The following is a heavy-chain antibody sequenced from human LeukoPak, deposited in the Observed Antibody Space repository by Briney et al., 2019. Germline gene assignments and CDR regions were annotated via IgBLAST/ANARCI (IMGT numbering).Heavy chain of an antibody. CDR1: GFTFSSYG. V-gene: IGHV3-30*18. CDR2: ISYDGSNK. J-gene: IGHJ4*02. Sequence: PGGSLRLSCAASGFTFSSYGMHWVRQAPGKGLEWVAVISYDGSNKYYADFVKGRFTISRDNSKNTLYLQMNSLRAEDTAVYYCAKDPVWEWEPTYYFDYWGQGTLVTVSS. CDR3: AKDPVWEWEPTYYFDY. D-gene: IGHD1-26*01.